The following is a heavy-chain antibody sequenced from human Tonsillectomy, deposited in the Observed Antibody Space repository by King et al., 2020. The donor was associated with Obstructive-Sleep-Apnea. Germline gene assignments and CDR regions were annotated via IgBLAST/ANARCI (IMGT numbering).Heavy chain of an antibody. Sequence: QLQESGPGLVKPSETLSLTCTVSGGSISSNSYYWGWIRQPPGKGLEWSGSIFYSGSTYYNPSLKSRVTISVDTSKNQFSLKLSSVTAADTAVYYCARDRAYEYVWGNTWYFDLWGRGTLVTVSS. D-gene: IGHD3-16*01. CDR2: IFYSGST. J-gene: IGHJ2*01. CDR3: ARDRAYEYVWGNTWYFDL. V-gene: IGHV4-39*07. CDR1: GGSISSNSYY.